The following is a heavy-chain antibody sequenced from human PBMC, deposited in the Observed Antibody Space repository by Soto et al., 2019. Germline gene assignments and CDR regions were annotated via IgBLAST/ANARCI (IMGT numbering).Heavy chain of an antibody. CDR2: LYYTGST. D-gene: IGHD4-17*01. V-gene: IGHV4-59*11. CDR3: ARVGATVTSQALGFDH. CDR1: GGSISSHY. Sequence: SETLSLTCTVSGGSISSHYWSWVRQPPGKGLEWIGYLYYTGSTNYNASLKSQVTMSLDTSKNQFSLMLTSVTAADTAVYYCARVGATVTSQALGFDHWGQGTLVTVSS. J-gene: IGHJ4*02.